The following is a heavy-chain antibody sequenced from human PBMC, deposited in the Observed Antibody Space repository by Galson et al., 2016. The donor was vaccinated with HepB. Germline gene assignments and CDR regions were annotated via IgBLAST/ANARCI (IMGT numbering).Heavy chain of an antibody. CDR3: QSSFYPFDH. V-gene: IGHV3-64D*06. J-gene: IGHJ4*02. CDR1: GFSLSQYF. D-gene: IGHD2-2*01. Sequence: SLRLSCAASGFSLSQYFMHWVRQPPGRRLEVVASLTADGTATHYTASVRGRFTVSRDASENTLYLHMSDLRLADTALYYCQSSFYPFDHWGQGIMVTVSS. CDR2: LTADGTAT.